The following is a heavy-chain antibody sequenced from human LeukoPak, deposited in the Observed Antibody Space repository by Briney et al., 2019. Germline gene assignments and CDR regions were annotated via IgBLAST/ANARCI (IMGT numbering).Heavy chain of an antibody. CDR3: CAEYEFGDYEY. Sequence: SETLSFTCTVSGASIRSHYWSWFRQTPGKGLEWIGYIYHSGSTRYNPSLTSRVIISVETSKRQFFLRLTSVTAADTAVYYCCAEYEFGDYEYWGQGSLVTVPS. CDR2: IYHSGST. V-gene: IGHV4-59*11. CDR1: GASIRSHY. J-gene: IGHJ4*02. D-gene: IGHD3/OR15-3a*01.